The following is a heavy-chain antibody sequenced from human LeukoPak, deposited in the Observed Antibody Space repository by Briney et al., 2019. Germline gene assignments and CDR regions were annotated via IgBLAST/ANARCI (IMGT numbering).Heavy chain of an antibody. V-gene: IGHV4-34*01. CDR3: ARRVSYYYFYMDV. J-gene: IGHJ6*03. CDR2: INDSGST. Sequence: SETLSLTFAVSGDSFSGYYWSWIRQSPGKGLEWMAEINDSGSTNFNPSLKSRLRISLDASKNQFSLTLSSGTAADTAVYYCARRVSYYYFYMDVWGNGTTVTVSS. CDR1: GDSFSGYY.